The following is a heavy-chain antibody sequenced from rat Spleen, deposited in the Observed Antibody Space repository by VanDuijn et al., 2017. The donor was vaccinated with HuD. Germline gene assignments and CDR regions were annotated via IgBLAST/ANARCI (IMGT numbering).Heavy chain of an antibody. J-gene: IGHJ1*01. Sequence: EVQLAESGGGLVQPGRSLKLSCAASGFTFSDYNMAWVRQAPAKGLEWVSSISPSGGSTYYRDSVKGRFTISRDNAKSTLYLQMDSLRSEDTATYYCATHWVYSSPYWYFDFWGPGTMVTVSS. CDR2: ISPSGGST. V-gene: IGHV5-25*01. CDR1: GFTFSDYN. CDR3: ATHWVYSSPYWYFDF. D-gene: IGHD1-2*01.